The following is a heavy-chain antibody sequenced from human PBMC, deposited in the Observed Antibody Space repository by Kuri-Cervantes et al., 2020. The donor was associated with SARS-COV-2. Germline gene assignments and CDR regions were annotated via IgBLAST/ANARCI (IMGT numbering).Heavy chain of an antibody. V-gene: IGHV3-23*01. CDR1: GFTFSSYS. D-gene: IGHD2-2*01. Sequence: GGSLRLSCAASGFTFSSYSMNWFRQAPGKGLEWVSAISGSGGSTYYADSVKGRFTISRDNSKNTLYLQMNSLRAEDTAVYYCARGTGYQLPDGWGWVGYWGQGTLVTVSS. CDR3: ARGTGYQLPDGWGWVGY. CDR2: ISGSGGST. J-gene: IGHJ4*02.